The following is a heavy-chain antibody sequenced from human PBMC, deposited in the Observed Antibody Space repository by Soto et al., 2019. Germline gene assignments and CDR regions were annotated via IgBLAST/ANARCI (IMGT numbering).Heavy chain of an antibody. D-gene: IGHD1-7*01. V-gene: IGHV3-23*01. CDR3: AKDRTTMDDGFDN. CDR1: GFTFSIYA. CDR2: ITVSGGST. J-gene: IGHJ3*02. Sequence: GGSLRLSCAAAGFTFSIYAMTLVRQSPGKGLEWVSTITVSGGSTYYADSVKGRFTISRDNSKNTLYLQMNSLRAEDTAVYYCAKDRTTMDDGFDNWGQGNMVAFSS.